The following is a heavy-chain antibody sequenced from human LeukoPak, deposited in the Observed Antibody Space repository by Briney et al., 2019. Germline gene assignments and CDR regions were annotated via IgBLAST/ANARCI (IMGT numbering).Heavy chain of an antibody. J-gene: IGHJ4*02. CDR1: GGSFSGYY. CDR3: ARHRKGYYGSGSYRLNYFDY. V-gene: IGHV4-34*01. CDR2: IYYSGST. D-gene: IGHD3-10*01. Sequence: SETLSLTCAVYGGSFSGYYWSWIRQPPGKGLEWIGSIYYSGSTYYNPSLKSRVTISVDTSKNQFSLKLSSVTAADTAVYYCARHRKGYYGSGSYRLNYFDYWGQGTLVTVSS.